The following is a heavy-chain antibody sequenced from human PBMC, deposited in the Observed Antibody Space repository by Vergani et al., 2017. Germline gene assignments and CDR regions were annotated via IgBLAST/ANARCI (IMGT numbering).Heavy chain of an antibody. CDR3: ARSITMIVEGLDWFDP. V-gene: IGHV2-26*01. J-gene: IGHJ5*02. CDR2: IFSNDEK. D-gene: IGHD3-22*01. Sequence: QVTLKESGPVLVKPTETLTLTCTVSGFSLSNARMGVSWIRQPPGKALEWLAHIFSNDEKSYSTSLKSRLTISKDTSKSQVVLTMTNIDPVDTATYYCARSITMIVEGLDWFDPWGQGTLVTVSS. CDR1: GFSLSNARMG.